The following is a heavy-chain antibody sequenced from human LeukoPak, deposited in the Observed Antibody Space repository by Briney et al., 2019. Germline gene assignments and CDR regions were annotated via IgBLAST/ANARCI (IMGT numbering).Heavy chain of an antibody. CDR1: GGSFSGYY. V-gene: IGHV4-34*01. CDR3: ARYNYDFWSGYSKWFDP. CDR2: INHSGST. J-gene: IGHJ5*02. D-gene: IGHD3-3*01. Sequence: SETLSLTCAVYGGSFSGYYWSWIRQPPGKGLEWIGEINHSGSTNYNPSLKSRVTISVDTSKNQFSLKLSSVTAADTAVYYCARYNYDFWSGYSKWFDPWGQGTLVTVSS.